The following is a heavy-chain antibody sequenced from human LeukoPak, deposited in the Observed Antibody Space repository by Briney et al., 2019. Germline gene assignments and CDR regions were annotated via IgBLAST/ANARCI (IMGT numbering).Heavy chain of an antibody. CDR2: ISSSSSYI. CDR1: GFTFSSYS. Sequence: GGSLRLSCAASGFTFSSYSMNWVRQAPGKGLEWVSSISSSSSYIYYADSVKGRFTISRDNAKNSLYLQMNSLRAEDTAVYYCARDRRYCSSTSCSSDAFDIWGQGTMVTVSS. J-gene: IGHJ3*02. D-gene: IGHD2-2*01. CDR3: ARDRRYCSSTSCSSDAFDI. V-gene: IGHV3-21*01.